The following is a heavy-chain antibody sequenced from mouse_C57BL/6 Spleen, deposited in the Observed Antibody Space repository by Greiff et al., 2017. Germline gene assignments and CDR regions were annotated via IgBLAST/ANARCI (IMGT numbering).Heavy chain of an antibody. CDR3: ASASTVVDWYFDV. J-gene: IGHJ1*03. D-gene: IGHD1-1*01. V-gene: IGHV14-2*01. Sequence: VQLQQSGAELVKPGASVKLSCTASGFNIKDYYMHWVKQRTEQGLEWIGRIDPEDGETKYAPNFQGKATITADTSSNTAYLQLSSLTSEDTAVYYCASASTVVDWYFDVWGTGTTVTVSS. CDR1: GFNIKDYY. CDR2: IDPEDGET.